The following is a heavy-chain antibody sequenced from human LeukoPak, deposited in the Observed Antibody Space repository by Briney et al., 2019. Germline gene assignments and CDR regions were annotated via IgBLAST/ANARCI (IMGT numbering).Heavy chain of an antibody. Sequence: GGSLRLSCAASGFTFSSYAMSWVRQAPGKGLEWVAFIRYDGSNKYYADSVKGRFTISRDNSKNTLYLQMNSLRAEDTAVYYCAKDPDGDKPFDYWGQGTLVTVSS. CDR2: IRYDGSNK. J-gene: IGHJ4*02. CDR3: AKDPDGDKPFDY. D-gene: IGHD4-17*01. CDR1: GFTFSSYA. V-gene: IGHV3-30*02.